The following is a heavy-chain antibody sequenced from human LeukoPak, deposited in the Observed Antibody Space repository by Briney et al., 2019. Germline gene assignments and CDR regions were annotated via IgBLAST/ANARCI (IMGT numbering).Heavy chain of an antibody. V-gene: IGHV1-2*02. CDR2: INPNSGDT. CDR1: GYTFTGYY. D-gene: IGHD1-26*01. J-gene: IGHJ4*02. Sequence: GASVKVSCKASGYTFTGYYIHWVRQAPGQGLEWMGWINPNSGDTNYPRKFQGRVTMTRDTSISTAYMELSRLRSDDTAVYYCARGERWELPGGSDYWGQGTLVTVSS. CDR3: ARGERWELPGGSDY.